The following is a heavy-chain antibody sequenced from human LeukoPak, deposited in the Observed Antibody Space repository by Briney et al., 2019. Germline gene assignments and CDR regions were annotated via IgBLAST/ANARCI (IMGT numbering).Heavy chain of an antibody. D-gene: IGHD6-19*01. Sequence: SETLSLTCTVSGGSISSSSYYWGWIRQPPGKGLEWIGSIYYSGSTYYNPSLKSRVTISVDTSKNQFSLKLSSVTAADTAVYYCARNRAVAGKRDWYFDLWGRGTLVTVSS. CDR1: GGSISSSSYY. CDR3: ARNRAVAGKRDWYFDL. J-gene: IGHJ2*01. V-gene: IGHV4-39*07. CDR2: IYYSGST.